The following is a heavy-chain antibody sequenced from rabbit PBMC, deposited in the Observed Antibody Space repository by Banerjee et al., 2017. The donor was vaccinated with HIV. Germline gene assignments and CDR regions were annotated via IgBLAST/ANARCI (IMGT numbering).Heavy chain of an antibody. J-gene: IGHJ3*01. CDR3: ARGGDDYGDYVPRL. V-gene: IGHV1S7*01. CDR1: GFDFSSYY. CDR2: IDPVFGST. Sequence: QLKESGGGLVQPGGSLKLSCKASGFDFSSYYMSWVRQAPGKGLEWIGYIDPVFGSTYYASWVNGRFTISSHNAQNTLYLQLNSLTAADTATYFCARGGDDYGDYVPRLWGQGTLVTVS. D-gene: IGHD2-1*01.